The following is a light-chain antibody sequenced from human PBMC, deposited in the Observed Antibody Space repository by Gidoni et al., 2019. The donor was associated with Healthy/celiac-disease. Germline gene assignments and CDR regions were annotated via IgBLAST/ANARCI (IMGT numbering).Light chain of an antibody. V-gene: IGKV3-11*01. CDR1: QSVSSY. J-gene: IGKJ4*01. CDR2: DAS. Sequence: IVLRQSPATLSLSPGERATLACRASQSVSSYLAGYQQKPGQAPRLLIYDASNRATGIPARFIGSGSGTDFTLTISSLEPEDFAVYYCQPRSNWPLTFGGGTKVEIK. CDR3: QPRSNWPLT.